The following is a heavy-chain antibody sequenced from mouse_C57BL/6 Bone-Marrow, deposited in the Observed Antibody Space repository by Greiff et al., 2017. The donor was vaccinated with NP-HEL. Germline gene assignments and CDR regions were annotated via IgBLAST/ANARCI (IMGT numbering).Heavy chain of an antibody. CDR3: ARGYYGSSYFDY. Sequence: VQLQQPGAELVKPGASVKLSCKASGYTFTSYWMHWVKQRPGQGLEWIGMIHPNSGSTNYNEKFKSKATLTVDKSSSTAYMQLSSLTSEDSAVYYCARGYYGSSYFDYWGQVTTLTVSS. CDR2: IHPNSGST. V-gene: IGHV1-64*01. D-gene: IGHD1-1*01. J-gene: IGHJ2*01. CDR1: GYTFTSYW.